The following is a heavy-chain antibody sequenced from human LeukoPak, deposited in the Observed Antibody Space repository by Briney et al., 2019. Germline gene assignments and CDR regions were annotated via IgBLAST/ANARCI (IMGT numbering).Heavy chain of an antibody. V-gene: IGHV3-64*01. CDR3: ARSSSGFDY. J-gene: IGHJ4*02. D-gene: IGHD6-25*01. CDR2: ISSNGGST. Sequence: PGGSLRLSCAASGFTFSSYAMHWVRQAPGKGLEYVSAISSNGGSTYYANSVKGRFTISRDNSKNTLYLQMGSLRAEDMAVYYCARSSSGFDYWGQGTLVTVSS. CDR1: GFTFSSYA.